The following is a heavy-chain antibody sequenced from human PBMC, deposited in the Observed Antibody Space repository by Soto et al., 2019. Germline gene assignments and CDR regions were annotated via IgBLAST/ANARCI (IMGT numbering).Heavy chain of an antibody. Sequence: SETLSLTCTVSGASVSSGTHFWSWIRQPPGKGLEWIGNIHYRGSTSYNPSLRGRVTISLDMSKNQFSLKVTSVTAADTAVYFCARVLPPFCPPPPSPPADVVGGKGTRVTVPS. CDR1: GASVSSGTHF. CDR3: ARVLPPFCPPPPSPPADVV. V-gene: IGHV4-61*01. D-gene: IGHD3-3*02. J-gene: IGHJ6*03. CDR2: IHYRGST.